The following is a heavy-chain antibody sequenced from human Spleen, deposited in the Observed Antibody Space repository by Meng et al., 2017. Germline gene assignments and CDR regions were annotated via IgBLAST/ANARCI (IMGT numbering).Heavy chain of an antibody. CDR1: GYSISSGYY. J-gene: IGHJ4*02. Sequence: SETLSLTCAVSGYSISSGYYWGWIRQPPGKGLEWIGSIYHSGSTYYNPSLKSRVTISVDTSKNQFSLKLSSVTAADTAVYYCARDFGWGDTAMVWGQGTLVTVSS. CDR3: ARDFGWGDTAMV. CDR2: IYHSGST. D-gene: IGHD5-18*01. V-gene: IGHV4-38-2*02.